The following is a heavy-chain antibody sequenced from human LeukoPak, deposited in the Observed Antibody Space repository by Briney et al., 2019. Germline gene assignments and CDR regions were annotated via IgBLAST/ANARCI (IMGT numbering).Heavy chain of an antibody. CDR2: IDPIDSYT. V-gene: IGHV5-10-1*01. CDR1: GYSFTSYC. D-gene: IGHD2-15*01. J-gene: IGHJ3*02. CDR3: AIPVLGYCSGGSCRWAFDI. Sequence: GESLKISCKGSGYSFTSYCISWVRQMPGKGLGWMGRIDPIDSYTNYSPSFQGHVTISADKSISTASLQWSSLKASDTAMYSCAIPVLGYCSGGSCRWAFDIWGQGTMVTVSS.